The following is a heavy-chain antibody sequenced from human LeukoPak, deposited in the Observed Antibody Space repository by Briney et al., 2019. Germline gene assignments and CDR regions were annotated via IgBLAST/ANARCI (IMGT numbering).Heavy chain of an antibody. CDR1: GYTFTSYA. D-gene: IGHD6-13*01. Sequence: ASVKVSCKASGYTFTSYAMNWVRQAPGQGLEWMGWINTNTGNPTYAQGFTGRFVFSLDTSVSTAYLQISSLKAEDTAVYYCAREYSSNPADPHEEVDYWGQGTLVTVSS. CDR2: INTNTGNP. CDR3: AREYSSNPADPHEEVDY. J-gene: IGHJ4*02. V-gene: IGHV7-4-1*02.